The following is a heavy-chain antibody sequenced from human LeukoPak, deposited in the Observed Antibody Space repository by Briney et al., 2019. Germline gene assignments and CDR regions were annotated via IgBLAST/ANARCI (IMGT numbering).Heavy chain of an antibody. CDR2: IYYSGST. CDR3: AKEGIAAAGHIDY. J-gene: IGHJ4*02. V-gene: IGHV4-59*01. CDR1: GGSISSYY. D-gene: IGHD6-13*01. Sequence: NASETLSLTCTVSGGSISSYYWSWIRQPPGKGLEWIGYIYYSGSTNYNPSLKSRVTISVDTSKNQFSLKLSSVTAADTAVYYCAKEGIAAAGHIDYWGQGTLVTVSS.